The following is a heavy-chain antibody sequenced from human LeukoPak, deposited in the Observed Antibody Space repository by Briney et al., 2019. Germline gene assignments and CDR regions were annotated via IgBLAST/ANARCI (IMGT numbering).Heavy chain of an antibody. Sequence: ASVKVSCKASGYTFTGYYMHWVRQAPGQGLEWMGWISAYNGNTNYAQKLQGRVTMTTDTSTSTAYMELRSLRSDDTAVYYCARASRGYSYPLTYWGQGTLVTVSS. CDR3: ARASRGYSYPLTY. D-gene: IGHD5-18*01. CDR2: ISAYNGNT. CDR1: GYTFTGYY. J-gene: IGHJ4*02. V-gene: IGHV1-18*04.